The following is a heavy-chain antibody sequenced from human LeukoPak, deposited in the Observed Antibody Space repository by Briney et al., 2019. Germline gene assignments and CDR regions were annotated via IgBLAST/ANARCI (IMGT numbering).Heavy chain of an antibody. V-gene: IGHV4-34*01. CDR2: INHSGST. CDR1: GGSFSGYY. CDR3: ARRAIAARPWDY. D-gene: IGHD6-6*01. Sequence: SETLSLTCAVYGGSFSGYYWSWIRQPPGKGLEWDGEINHSGSTNYNPSLKSRVTISVDTSKNQFSLKLSSVTAADMAVYYCARRAIAARPWDYWGQGTLVTVSS. J-gene: IGHJ4*02.